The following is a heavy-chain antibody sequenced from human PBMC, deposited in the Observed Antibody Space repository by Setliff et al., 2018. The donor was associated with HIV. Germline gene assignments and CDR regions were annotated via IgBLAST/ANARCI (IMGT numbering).Heavy chain of an antibody. Sequence: PGGSLRLSCAASGFIFGDYAIHCVRQAPGKGLEWVAAVSYDGTKTYYAASVKGRFTLSRDNSKDTAFLQMNSLTVEDTAVYYCARDPRVDAFDIWGRGTVVTVSS. CDR1: GFIFGDYA. CDR2: VSYDGTKT. CDR3: ARDPRVDAFDI. V-gene: IGHV3-30*04. J-gene: IGHJ3*02.